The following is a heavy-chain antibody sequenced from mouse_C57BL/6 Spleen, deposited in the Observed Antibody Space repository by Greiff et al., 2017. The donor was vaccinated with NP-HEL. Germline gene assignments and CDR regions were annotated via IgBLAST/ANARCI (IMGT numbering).Heavy chain of an antibody. V-gene: IGHV1-82*01. CDR3: AAYWYFDV. CDR2: IYPGDGDT. J-gene: IGHJ1*03. Sequence: VKVVESGPELVKPGASVKISCKASGYAFSSSWMNWVKQRPGKGLEWIGRIYPGDGDTNYNGKFKGKATLTADKSSSTAYMQLSSLTSEDSAVYFCAAYWYFDVWGTGTTVTVSS. CDR1: GYAFSSSW.